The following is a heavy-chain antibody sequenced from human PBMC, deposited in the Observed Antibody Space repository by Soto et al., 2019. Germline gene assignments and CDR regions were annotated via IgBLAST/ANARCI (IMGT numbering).Heavy chain of an antibody. V-gene: IGHV4-59*01. CDR2: IYYSGST. Sequence: QVQLQESGPGLVKPSETLSLTCTVSGGSISSYYWSWIRQPPGKGLEWIGYIYYSGSTNSNPSLKSRVTISVDTSKNQFSLKLSSVTAADTAVYYCASRYGGNFDYWGQGTLVTVSS. CDR3: ASRYGGNFDY. CDR1: GGSISSYY. J-gene: IGHJ4*02. D-gene: IGHD3-16*01.